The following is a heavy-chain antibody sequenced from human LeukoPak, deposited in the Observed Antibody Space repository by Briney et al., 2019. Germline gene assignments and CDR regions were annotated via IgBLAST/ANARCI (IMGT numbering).Heavy chain of an antibody. CDR3: ARDLYGGNVGAFDI. Sequence: GGSLRLSCAASGFNFSSYSMNWVRQAPGKGLEWVSYISSGSSTIYYADSVKGRFTISRDNAKNSVFLQMNSLRAEDTAVYYCARDLYGGNVGAFDIWGQGTMVTVSS. CDR1: GFNFSSYS. V-gene: IGHV3-48*01. D-gene: IGHD4-23*01. CDR2: ISSGSSTI. J-gene: IGHJ3*02.